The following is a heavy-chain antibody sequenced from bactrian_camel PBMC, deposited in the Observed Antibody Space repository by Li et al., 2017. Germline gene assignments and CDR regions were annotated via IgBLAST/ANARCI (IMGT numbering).Heavy chain of an antibody. D-gene: IGHD6*01. V-gene: IGHV3S55*01. J-gene: IGHJ4*01. Sequence: HVQLVESGGGSVQAGGSLRLSCTASGLTFDDLDMAWYRQAPGNECELVARLNSDGSTYYGDSVKGRFTISKDNSNNTLYLQMNSLTPEDSAMYYCAADAHIIVCRPGSWYPINWGQGTQVTVS. CDR3: AADAHIIVCRPGSWYPIN. CDR2: LNSDGST. CDR1: GLTFDDLD.